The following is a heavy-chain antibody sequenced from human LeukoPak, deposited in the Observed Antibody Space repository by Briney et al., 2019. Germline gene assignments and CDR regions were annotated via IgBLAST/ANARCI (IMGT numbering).Heavy chain of an antibody. V-gene: IGHV3-20*04. Sequence: GGSLRLSCAASGFTFDDYGMSWVRQAPGKGLEWVSGINWNGGSTGYADSVKGRFTISRDNAKNSLYLQMNSLRAEDTALYYCARETTMVRGVIIRRWFDPWGQGTLVPVSS. CDR3: ARETTMVRGVIIRRWFDP. CDR1: GFTFDDYG. J-gene: IGHJ5*02. CDR2: INWNGGST. D-gene: IGHD3-10*01.